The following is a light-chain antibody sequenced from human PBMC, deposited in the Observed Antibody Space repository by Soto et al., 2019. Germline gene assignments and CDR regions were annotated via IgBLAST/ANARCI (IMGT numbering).Light chain of an antibody. V-gene: IGKV1-5*03. CDR3: PQYNSYSIT. CDR2: KAS. J-gene: IGKJ5*01. CDR1: QSISSW. Sequence: DIQMTQSPSTLSASVGDRVTITCRASQSISSWLAWYQQKQGKAPKLXIYKASNLQSGVPSRFSGSGSGTECTLTISSLQPDDFESYDCPQYNSYSITFGQGTRLEIK.